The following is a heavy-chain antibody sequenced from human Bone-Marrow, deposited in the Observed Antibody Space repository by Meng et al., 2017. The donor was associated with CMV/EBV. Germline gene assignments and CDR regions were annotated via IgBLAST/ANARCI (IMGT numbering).Heavy chain of an antibody. CDR2: INPSSGGT. CDR1: YTFTDYF. CDR3: ARVGRKQQLVGGGCWFDP. J-gene: IGHJ5*02. V-gene: IGHV1-2*02. Sequence: YTFTDYFWHWVRQAPGQGLEWMGWINPSSGGTNYAKKLQGRVTMTRDTSISTAYMELSRLRSDDTAVYYCARVGRKQQLVGGGCWFDPWGQGTLVTVSS. D-gene: IGHD6-13*01.